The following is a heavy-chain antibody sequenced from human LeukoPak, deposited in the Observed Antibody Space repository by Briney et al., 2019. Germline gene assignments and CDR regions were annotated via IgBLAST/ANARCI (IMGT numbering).Heavy chain of an antibody. D-gene: IGHD3-22*01. CDR1: GFTFHDYG. CDR2: ISNSGSYI. V-gene: IGHV3-21*01. CDR3: ARDRYYYDSSGYLDHWYFDL. J-gene: IGHJ2*01. Sequence: GGSLRLSCVASGFTFHDYGMSWVRQAPGKGLEWVSSISNSGSYIYYADSVKGRFTISRDNAKNSLYLQMNSLRAEDTAVYYCARDRYYYDSSGYLDHWYFDLWGRGTLVTVSS.